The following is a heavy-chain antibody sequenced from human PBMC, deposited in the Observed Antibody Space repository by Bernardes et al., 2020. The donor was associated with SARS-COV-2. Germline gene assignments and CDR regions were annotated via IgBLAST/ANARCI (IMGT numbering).Heavy chain of an antibody. Sequence: GESLKISCKVSGNIFSSYWIGWVRQVPGKGLEWTGIIHPADSETKYSPSFQGQVTISADRSTSTAYLQWRSLKASDTATYYCARLGLGSGYPYYYAMDVWGQGTTVTVSS. CDR2: IHPADSET. CDR3: ARLGLGSGYPYYYAMDV. D-gene: IGHD3-10*02. CDR1: GNIFSSYW. J-gene: IGHJ6*02. V-gene: IGHV5-51*01.